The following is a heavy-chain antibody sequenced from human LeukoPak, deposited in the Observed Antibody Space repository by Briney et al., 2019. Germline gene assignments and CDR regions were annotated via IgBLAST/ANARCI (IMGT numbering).Heavy chain of an antibody. CDR2: ISSSSSYI. V-gene: IGHV3-21*01. Sequence: GGSLRLSCVASGFTFRTYSMNWVRQAPGKGLEWVSSISSSSSYIYYADSVKGRFTISRDNAKNSLFLRMDSLRAEDTAVYYCARDGIDYWGQGTLVTVSS. J-gene: IGHJ4*02. CDR1: GFTFRTYS. D-gene: IGHD2-15*01. CDR3: ARDGIDY.